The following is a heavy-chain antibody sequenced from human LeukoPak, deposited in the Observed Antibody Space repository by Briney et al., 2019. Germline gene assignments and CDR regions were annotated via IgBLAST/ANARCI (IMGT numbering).Heavy chain of an antibody. V-gene: IGHV1-8*01. Sequence: ASVTVSCKASGYTFTSYDINWVRQATGQGLEWMGWMNPNSGNTDYAQKFQGRVTMNRNTSISTAYMELSSLRSEDTALYYCATLMGMWFGDYEYNWFDPWGQGTLVTVPS. CDR2: MNPNSGNT. J-gene: IGHJ5*02. CDR1: GYTFTSYD. CDR3: ATLMGMWFGDYEYNWFDP. D-gene: IGHD3-10*01.